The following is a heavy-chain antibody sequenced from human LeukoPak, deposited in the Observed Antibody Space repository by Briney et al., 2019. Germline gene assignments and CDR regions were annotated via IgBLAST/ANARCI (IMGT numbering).Heavy chain of an antibody. D-gene: IGHD3-9*01. CDR3: ARSSDAIIYFQL. CDR2: FYSGGNT. V-gene: IGHV3-53*01. CDR1: GFTVSGNY. J-gene: IGHJ1*01. Sequence: GGSLRLSCAASGFTVSGNYMSWVRQAPGKGLEWVSVFYSGGNTYYADSVKARFTISSSNSKNTLYLQMNSLRAEDTAVYYCARSSDAIIYFQLWGQGTLVTVSS.